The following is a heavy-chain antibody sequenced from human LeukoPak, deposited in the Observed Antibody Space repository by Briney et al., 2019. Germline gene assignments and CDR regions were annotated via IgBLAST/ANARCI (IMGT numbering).Heavy chain of an antibody. CDR1: DFPVSDNY. J-gene: IGHJ4*02. CDR2: ISNDGVT. D-gene: IGHD3-10*01. CDR3: GGSGSYYTPSYY. V-gene: IGHV3-53*01. Sequence: GGSLRLSCATSDFPVSDNYVSWVRQAPGRGLEWVSVISNDGVTGYADSVKGRFTISRDDSNDTVFLQMSSLRPEDTAVYYCGGSGSYYTPSYYWGQGTLVTVSS.